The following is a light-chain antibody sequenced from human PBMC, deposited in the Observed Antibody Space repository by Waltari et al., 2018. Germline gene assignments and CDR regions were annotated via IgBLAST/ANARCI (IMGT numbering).Light chain of an antibody. Sequence: QSVLTQLPSVSGAPGQRVPISCIGSRPNIGAGYDVHWYLQLPGTAPKLLINGNTNRPSGVPDRFSGSKSGTSASLAITGLQAEDEADYYCQSYDSSRSGGVFGGGTKLTVL. CDR1: RPNIGAGYD. V-gene: IGLV1-40*01. J-gene: IGLJ3*02. CDR3: QSYDSSRSGGV. CDR2: GNT.